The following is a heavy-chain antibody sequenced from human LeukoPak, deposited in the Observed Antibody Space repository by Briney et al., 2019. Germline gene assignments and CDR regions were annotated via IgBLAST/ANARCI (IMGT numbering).Heavy chain of an antibody. CDR1: GFTVSSNY. V-gene: IGHV3-66*02. J-gene: IGHJ4*02. CDR2: IYSGGST. D-gene: IGHD6-13*01. Sequence: GGSLRLSCAASGFTVSSNYMSWVRQAPGKGLEWVSVIYSGGSTYYADSVKGRFTISRDNSKNTLYLRMNSLRAEDTAVYYCARDGWIAAAGYWGQGTLVTVSS. CDR3: ARDGWIAAAGY.